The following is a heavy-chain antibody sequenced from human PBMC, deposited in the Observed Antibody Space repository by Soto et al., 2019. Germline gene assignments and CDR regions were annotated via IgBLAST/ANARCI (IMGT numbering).Heavy chain of an antibody. J-gene: IGHJ6*02. CDR2: LSYDGSNK. D-gene: IGHD2-2*01. Sequence: QVQLVESGGGVVQPGRSLRLSCAASGFTFSTYAMHWVRQAPGKGLEWVAVLSYDGSNKYYADSVKGRFTISKNNSKNTLYLQMNGLKAEATAVYYCARVVPAAMYYYYGMDVWGQGTTVTVSS. CDR1: GFTFSTYA. V-gene: IGHV3-30*03. CDR3: ARVVPAAMYYYYGMDV.